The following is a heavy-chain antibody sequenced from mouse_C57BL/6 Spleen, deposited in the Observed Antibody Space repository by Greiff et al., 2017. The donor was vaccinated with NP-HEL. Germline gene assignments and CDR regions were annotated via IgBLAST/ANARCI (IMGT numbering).Heavy chain of an antibody. CDR2: INPNNGGT. J-gene: IGHJ4*01. CDR1: GYTFTDYN. Sequence: VQLQQSGPELVKPGASVKIPCKASGYTFTDYNMDWVKQSHGKSLEWIGDINPNNGGTIYNQKFKGKATLTVDKSSSTAYMELRSLTSEDTAVYYGARSWDYDGGGVYAMDYWGQGTSVTVSS. V-gene: IGHV1-18*01. CDR3: ARSWDYDGGGVYAMDY. D-gene: IGHD2-4*01.